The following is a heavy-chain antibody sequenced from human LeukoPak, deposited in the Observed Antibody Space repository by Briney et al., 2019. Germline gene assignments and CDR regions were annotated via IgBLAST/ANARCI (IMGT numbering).Heavy chain of an antibody. CDR2: IYYSGST. Sequence: PSETLSLTCTVSGGSISSYFWSWIRQPPGKGLEWIGYIYYSGSTNYNPSLKSRVTISVDTSKNQFSLKLSSVTAADTAAYYCARGTGTNSNYWGQGTLVTVSS. V-gene: IGHV4-59*01. CDR3: ARGTGTNSNY. CDR1: GGSISSYF. J-gene: IGHJ4*02. D-gene: IGHD1-7*01.